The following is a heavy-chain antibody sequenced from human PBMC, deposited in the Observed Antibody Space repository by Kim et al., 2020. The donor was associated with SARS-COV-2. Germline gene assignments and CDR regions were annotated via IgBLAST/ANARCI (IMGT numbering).Heavy chain of an antibody. Sequence: WGSLRLSCAASGFTFDDYTMHWVRQAPGKGLEWVSLISWDGGSTYYADSVKGRFTISRDNSKNSLYLQMNSLRTEDTALYYCATCSGGSCYYFDYWGQGTLVTVSS. J-gene: IGHJ4*02. CDR1: GFTFDDYT. D-gene: IGHD2-15*01. CDR2: ISWDGGST. CDR3: ATCSGGSCYYFDY. V-gene: IGHV3-43*01.